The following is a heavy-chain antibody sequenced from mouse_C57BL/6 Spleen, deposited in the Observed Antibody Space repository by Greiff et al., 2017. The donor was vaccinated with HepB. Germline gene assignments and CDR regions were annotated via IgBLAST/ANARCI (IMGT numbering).Heavy chain of an antibody. CDR2: INPNNGGT. Sequence: EVQLQQSGPELVKPGASVKISCKASGYTFTDYYMNWVKQSHGKSLEWIGDINPNNGGTSYNQKFKGKATLTVDKSSSTAYMELRSLTSEDSAVYYCARDAGLFDYWGQGTTLTVSS. D-gene: IGHD3-3*01. CDR3: ARDAGLFDY. V-gene: IGHV1-26*01. J-gene: IGHJ2*01. CDR1: GYTFTDYY.